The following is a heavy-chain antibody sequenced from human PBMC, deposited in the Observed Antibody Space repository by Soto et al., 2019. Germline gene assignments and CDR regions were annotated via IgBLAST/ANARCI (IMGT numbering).Heavy chain of an antibody. V-gene: IGHV4-4*02. D-gene: IGHD2-21*01. CDR3: ARGYCGNSRMGI. Sequence: QVQLQESGPGLVKPSGTLSLTCAVSGGSISSSNWWSWARQPPGKGLEWIGEIYHSGSTNNNPSLQRRVTIAVGRSKKQCFLKLRPVTGADTAMYYGARGYCGNSRMGIWGQGTMVTVFS. J-gene: IGHJ3*02. CDR1: GGSISSSNW. CDR2: IYHSGST.